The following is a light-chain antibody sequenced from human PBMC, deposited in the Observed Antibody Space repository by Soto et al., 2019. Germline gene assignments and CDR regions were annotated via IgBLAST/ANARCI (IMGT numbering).Light chain of an antibody. CDR3: GTWDTSLSVVV. V-gene: IGLV1-51*01. CDR2: DND. CDR1: RSNIGNSY. Sequence: QSVLTQPPSVSAAPGQRVTISCSGSRSNIGNSYVFWYQQLPGIAPKLLVYDNDKQPSGIPDRFSGSKSGTSATLGITGLQTGDEADYYCGTWDTSLSVVVFGGGTKLTVL. J-gene: IGLJ2*01.